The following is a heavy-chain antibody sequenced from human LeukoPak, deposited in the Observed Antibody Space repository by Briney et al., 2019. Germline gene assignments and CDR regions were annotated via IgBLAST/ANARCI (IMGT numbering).Heavy chain of an antibody. CDR1: GFTFSSYA. CDR2: ISSNGGST. J-gene: IGHJ4*02. CDR3: ARGPMYYYGSGSSLFDY. Sequence: GGSLRLSCAASGFTFSSYAMHWVRQAPGKGLEYVSAISSNGGSTYYANSVKGRFTISRDNSKNTLYLQMGSLRAEDMAVYYCARGPMYYYGSGSSLFDYWGQGTLVTVSS. V-gene: IGHV3-64*01. D-gene: IGHD3-10*01.